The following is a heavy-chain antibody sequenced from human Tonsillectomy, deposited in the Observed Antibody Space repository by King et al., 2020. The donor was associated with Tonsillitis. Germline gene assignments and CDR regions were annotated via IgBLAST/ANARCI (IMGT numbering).Heavy chain of an antibody. Sequence: MQPQESGPGLVKPSQTLSLTCTVSGGSISSGSYYWSWIRQPAGKGLEWIGRIYTSGSTNYNPSLKSRVTMSVDTSKNQFSLKLSSVTAADTAVYYCARDHYDSSGYYYVYYWGQGTLVTVSS. V-gene: IGHV4-61*02. CDR3: ARDHYDSSGYYYVYY. CDR2: IYTSGST. CDR1: GGSISSGSYY. D-gene: IGHD3-22*01. J-gene: IGHJ4*02.